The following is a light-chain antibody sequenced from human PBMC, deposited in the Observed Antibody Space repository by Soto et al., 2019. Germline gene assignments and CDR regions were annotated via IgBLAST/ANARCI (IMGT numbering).Light chain of an antibody. Sequence: QPVLTQPPSASGTPGQRVTISCSTSSSNLGDNTVNWYQHVPGTAPKLLIYSYDQRPSGVPDRFSGSKSGPSASLAISGLQSEDEADYYCAAWDASLDGYVFGTGTKVTVL. J-gene: IGLJ1*01. CDR2: SYD. CDR1: SSNLGDNT. V-gene: IGLV1-44*01. CDR3: AAWDASLDGYV.